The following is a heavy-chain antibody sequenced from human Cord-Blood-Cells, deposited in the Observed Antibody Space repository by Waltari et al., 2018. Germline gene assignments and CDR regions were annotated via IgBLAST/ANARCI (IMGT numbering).Heavy chain of an antibody. Sequence: QVQLVESGGGVVQPGRSLRLSCAASGFTFSSYGMHWVRQAPGKGLGWVAVIWYDGSNKYYADSVKGRFTISRDNSKNTLYLQMNSLRAEDTAVYYCAREGNCSSTSCYKANNWFDPWGQGTLVTVSS. CDR3: AREGNCSSTSCYKANNWFDP. V-gene: IGHV3-33*01. CDR1: GFTFSSYG. J-gene: IGHJ5*02. D-gene: IGHD2-2*02. CDR2: IWYDGSNK.